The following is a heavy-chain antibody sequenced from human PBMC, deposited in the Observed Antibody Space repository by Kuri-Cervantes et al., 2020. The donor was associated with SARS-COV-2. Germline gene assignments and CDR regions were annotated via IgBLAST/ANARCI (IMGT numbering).Heavy chain of an antibody. V-gene: IGHV3-49*03. Sequence: GGSLRLSCTVSGGSISSSSYYWGWIRQPPGKGLEWVGFIRNKGYGATTEYGASVKGRFTISRDDSESIAYLQMNSLKTEDTAVYYCSRGRVWFDPWGQGTLVTVSS. J-gene: IGHJ5*02. CDR2: IRNKGYGATT. CDR1: GGSISSSSYY. CDR3: SRGRVWFDP.